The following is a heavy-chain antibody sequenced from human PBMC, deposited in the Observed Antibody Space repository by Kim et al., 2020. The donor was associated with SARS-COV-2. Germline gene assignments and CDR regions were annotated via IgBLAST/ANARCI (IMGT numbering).Heavy chain of an antibody. D-gene: IGHD3-3*01. CDR1: GFTFSSYW. J-gene: IGHJ6*02. CDR2: INSDGSST. Sequence: GGSLRLSCAASGFTFSSYWMHWVRQAPGKGLVWVSRINSDGSSTSYADSVKGRFTISRDNAKNTLYLQMNSLRAEDTAVYYCARGGFLEWLLRHGMDVWGQGTTVTVSS. V-gene: IGHV3-74*01. CDR3: ARGGFLEWLLRHGMDV.